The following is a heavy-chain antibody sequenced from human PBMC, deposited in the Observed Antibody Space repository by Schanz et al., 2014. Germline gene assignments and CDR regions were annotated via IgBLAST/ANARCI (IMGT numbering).Heavy chain of an antibody. J-gene: IGHJ4*02. CDR1: GYIFINSG. CDR3: ARDRRFFDRDDLYYFDS. V-gene: IGHV1-18*01. D-gene: IGHD3-3*01. Sequence: QIQLAQSGPEVKKPGATVKVSCKASGYIFINSGISWVRQAPGQGLEWMGWISVYNHNKEYDQKFQGRVTMTTDTSTSTAYMALTDLRSDDTAVYYCARDRRFFDRDDLYYFDSWGQGTLVTVSS. CDR2: ISVYNHNK.